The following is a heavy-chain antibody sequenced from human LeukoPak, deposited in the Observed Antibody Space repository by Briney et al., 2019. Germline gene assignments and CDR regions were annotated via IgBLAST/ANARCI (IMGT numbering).Heavy chain of an antibody. CDR3: ARDGAAAGLYFDL. V-gene: IGHV3-7*01. CDR2: IRLDGGEK. Sequence: GGSLRLSCAVSGFTFSSHWMNSVRQAPGKGLEWVASIRLDGGEKSYVDSVKGRFTISRDNTKNSLYLQMSSLRAEDTAVYFCARDGAAAGLYFDLWGQGTLVTVSS. D-gene: IGHD6-13*01. CDR1: GFTFSSHW. J-gene: IGHJ4*01.